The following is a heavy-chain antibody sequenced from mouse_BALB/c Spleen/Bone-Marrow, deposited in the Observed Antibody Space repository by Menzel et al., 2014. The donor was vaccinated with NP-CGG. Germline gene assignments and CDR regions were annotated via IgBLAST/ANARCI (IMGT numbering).Heavy chain of an antibody. CDR3: ARDENVGIYWYFDV. CDR2: IRNNAKGYTT. J-gene: IGHJ1*01. V-gene: IGHV7-3*02. Sequence: EVKLVESGGGSVQPGGSLRLSCATSGFTFTDYYMSWVRQPPGKALEWLGFIRNNAKGYTTEYSASVKGRFTISRDNSQKILYLQMNTLRPEDSTTYYCARDENVGIYWYFDVWGAGTTIIVSS. CDR1: GFTFTDYY.